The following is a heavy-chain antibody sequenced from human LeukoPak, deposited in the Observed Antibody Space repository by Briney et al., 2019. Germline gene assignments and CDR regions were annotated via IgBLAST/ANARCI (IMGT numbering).Heavy chain of an antibody. CDR2: INSDGSST. J-gene: IGHJ4*02. V-gene: IGHV3-74*01. Sequence: GGSLRLSCAASGFTFSSYWMHWVRQAPGKGLVWVSRINSDGSSTSYADSVKGRFTISRDNAKSTLYLQMNSLRAEDTAVYYCAPLDFEYSGYDSLKYWGQGTLVTVSS. CDR3: APLDFEYSGYDSLKY. D-gene: IGHD5-12*01. CDR1: GFTFSSYW.